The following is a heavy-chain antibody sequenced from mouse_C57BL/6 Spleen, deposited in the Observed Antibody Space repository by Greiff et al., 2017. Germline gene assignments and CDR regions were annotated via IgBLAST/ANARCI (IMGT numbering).Heavy chain of an antibody. J-gene: IGHJ2*01. CDR2: IRLKSDNYAT. Sequence: EVKGEESGGGLVQPGGSMTLSCVASGFTFSNYWMNWVRQSPEKGLEWVAQIRLKSDNYATPYAESLQGRFTISRNDCKSSVYLQMNNLRGEDSGIYYCTRFYCDYWGQGTTLTVSS. CDR1: GFTFSNYW. CDR3: TRFYCDY. V-gene: IGHV6-3*01.